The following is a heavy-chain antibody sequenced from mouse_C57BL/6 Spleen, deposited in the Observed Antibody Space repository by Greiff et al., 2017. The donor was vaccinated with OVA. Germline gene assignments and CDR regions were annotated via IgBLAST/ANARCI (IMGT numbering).Heavy chain of an antibody. Sequence: EVQLQQSGPELVKPGASVKISCKASGYSFTGYYMNWVKQSPEKSLEWIGEINPSTGGTTYNQKFKAKATLTVDKSSSTAYMQLKSLTSEDSAVYYCALNFDYWGQGTTLTVSS. CDR1: GYSFTGYY. J-gene: IGHJ2*01. V-gene: IGHV1-42*01. CDR2: INPSTGGT. CDR3: ALNFDY.